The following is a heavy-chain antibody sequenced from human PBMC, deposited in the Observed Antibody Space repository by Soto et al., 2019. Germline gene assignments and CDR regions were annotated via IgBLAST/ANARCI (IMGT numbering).Heavy chain of an antibody. D-gene: IGHD1-1*01. J-gene: IGHJ5*02. V-gene: IGHV3-73*01. CDR2: IRSKDKNYAT. Sequence: EVQLVQSGGGMVQSGGSLELSCAASGFAFSATPVHWVRQASGKGLGWVGRIRSKDKNYATAFAASVKGRFTVSRDDSKNLAFLHMNSLKNDDTAVYYCTTGGTHTWRLDPWGQGALVTVSS. CDR1: GFAFSATP. CDR3: TTGGTHTWRLDP.